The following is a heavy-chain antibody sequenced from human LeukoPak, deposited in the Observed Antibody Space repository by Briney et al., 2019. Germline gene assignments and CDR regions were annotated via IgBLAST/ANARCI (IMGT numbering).Heavy chain of an antibody. CDR3: ARSTIAAAAFFDY. CDR1: GGSISSSSYY. Sequence: KPSETLSLTCTVSGGSISSSSYYWGWIRQPPGKGLEWIGSIYYSGSTYYNPSLKSRVTISVDTSKNQFSLKLSSVTAADTAVYYCARSTIAAAAFFDYWGQGTLVTVSS. D-gene: IGHD6-13*01. V-gene: IGHV4-39*07. J-gene: IGHJ4*02. CDR2: IYYSGST.